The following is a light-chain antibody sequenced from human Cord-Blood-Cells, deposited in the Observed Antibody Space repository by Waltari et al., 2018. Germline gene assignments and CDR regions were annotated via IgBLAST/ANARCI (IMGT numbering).Light chain of an antibody. CDR2: ASS. Sequence: DIQMTKSHPSLPASVGDRDTITCRASQSISSYLNWYQQKPGKAPKLLIYASSSLQRRVPSRFSGSGSGTDFTLTISSLQPEDFATYYWQQSYRTPPLTFGGGTKVEIK. CDR3: QQSYRTPPLT. J-gene: IGKJ4*01. CDR1: QSISSY. V-gene: IGKV1-39*01.